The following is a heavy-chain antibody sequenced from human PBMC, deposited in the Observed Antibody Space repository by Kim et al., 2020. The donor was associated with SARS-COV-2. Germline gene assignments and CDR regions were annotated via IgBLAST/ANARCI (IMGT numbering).Heavy chain of an antibody. V-gene: IGHV3-23*01. J-gene: IGHJ4*02. Sequence: GGSLILSCAASGFTFSSYAMTWVRQAPGKGLEWVSDISGSGAGTYYADSVKGRFTISRDNSKNTVSLQMNSLRVEDTAAYYCAKGEGYRHGYSFDYWGQG. CDR2: ISGSGAGT. CDR3: AKGEGYRHGYSFDY. D-gene: IGHD5-18*01. CDR1: GFTFSSYA.